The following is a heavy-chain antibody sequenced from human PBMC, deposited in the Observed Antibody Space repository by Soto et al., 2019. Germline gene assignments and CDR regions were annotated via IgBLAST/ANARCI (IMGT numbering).Heavy chain of an antibody. CDR2: IRKDASVI. J-gene: IGHJ3*02. D-gene: IGHD2-2*01. V-gene: IGHV3-7*01. CDR1: GFTFSTYW. Sequence: EVQLVESGGDLVQPGGSLRLSCAASGFTFSTYWMTWVRQAPGRGLEGVANIRKDASVIHYADSVEGRFTISRDNAKKSLYRQMSSLRAEDTAVYFCARDLSPADGNLFYEAFDIWGQGTVVTVAS. CDR3: ARDLSPADGNLFYEAFDI.